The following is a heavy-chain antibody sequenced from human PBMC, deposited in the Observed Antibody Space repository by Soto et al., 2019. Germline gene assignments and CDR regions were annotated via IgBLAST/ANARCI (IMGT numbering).Heavy chain of an antibody. CDR3: AKEWSYSSGWSHVDY. CDR2: MNPNSGNT. CDR1: GYTFTSYD. D-gene: IGHD6-19*01. J-gene: IGHJ4*02. Sequence: ASVKVSCKASGYTFTSYDINWVRQATGQGLEWMGWMNPNSGNTGYAQKFQGRVTMTRNTSISTAYMELSSLRSEDTAVYYCAKEWSYSSGWSHVDYWGQGTLVTVSS. V-gene: IGHV1-8*01.